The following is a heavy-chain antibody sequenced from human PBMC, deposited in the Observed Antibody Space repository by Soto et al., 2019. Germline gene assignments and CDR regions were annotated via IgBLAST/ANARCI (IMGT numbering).Heavy chain of an antibody. CDR3: ARHVNGNDFWSGYYAGGKNWFDP. V-gene: IGHV4-39*01. D-gene: IGHD3-3*01. CDR2: IYYSGST. CDR1: GFTFSSYA. J-gene: IGHJ5*02. Sequence: GSLRLSCAASGFTFSSYAMSWIRQPPGKGLEWIGSIYYSGSTYYNPSLKSRVTISVDTSKNQFSLKLSSVTAADTAVYYCARHVNGNDFWSGYYAGGKNWFDPRGQGTLVTGSS.